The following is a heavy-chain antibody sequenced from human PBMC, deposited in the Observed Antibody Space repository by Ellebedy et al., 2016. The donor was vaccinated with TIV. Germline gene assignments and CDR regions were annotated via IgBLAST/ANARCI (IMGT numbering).Heavy chain of an antibody. CDR3: ARLRQSRDRSHWYFDL. J-gene: IGHJ2*01. CDR2: LYFTGSS. V-gene: IGHV4-39*07. D-gene: IGHD1-14*01. Sequence: SETLSLXXTVSGGSISDNSYYWGWIRQSPGKELEWIGSLYFTGSSYNSPSLKSRITMSVETSKNQFSLKLSSVTAADTAVYYCARLRQSRDRSHWYFDLWGRGTLVTVSS. CDR1: GGSISDNSYY.